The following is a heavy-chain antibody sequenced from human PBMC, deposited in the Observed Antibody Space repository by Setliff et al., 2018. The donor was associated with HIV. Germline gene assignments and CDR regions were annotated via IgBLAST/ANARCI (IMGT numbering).Heavy chain of an antibody. CDR1: GGSISSSSYY. CDR2: IYYSGST. V-gene: IGHV4-39*02. CDR3: AREDSSYHYFDY. Sequence: PSETLSLTCTVSGGSISSSSYYWGWIRQPPGKGLEWIGSIYYSGSTYYNPSIKSRVTISVDTSKNQFSLKLTSVTAADTAVYYCAREDSSYHYFDYWGQGMLVTVSS. D-gene: IGHD6-6*01. J-gene: IGHJ4*02.